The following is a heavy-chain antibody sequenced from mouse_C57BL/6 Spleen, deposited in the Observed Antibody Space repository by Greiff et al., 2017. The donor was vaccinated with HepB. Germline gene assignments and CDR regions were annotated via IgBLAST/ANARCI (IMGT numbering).Heavy chain of an antibody. D-gene: IGHD2-2*01. CDR1: GYAFSSYW. CDR3: ARKATMVAFDY. V-gene: IGHV1-80*01. Sequence: VKVVESGAELVKPGASVKISCKASGYAFSSYWMNWVKQRPGKGLEWIGQIYPGDGDTNYNGKFKGKATLTADKSSSTAYMQLSSLTSEDSAVYFCARKATMVAFDYWGQGTTLTVSS. J-gene: IGHJ2*01. CDR2: IYPGDGDT.